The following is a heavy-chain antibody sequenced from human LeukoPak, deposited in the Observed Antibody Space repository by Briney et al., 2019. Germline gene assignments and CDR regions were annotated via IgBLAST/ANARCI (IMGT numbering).Heavy chain of an antibody. Sequence: PGGSLRLSCGASGFTFSNYGMLWVRQAPGKGLEWVAFIRYDGNNKLYADSMKGRFTISRDNSKNTLYLHINSLRAEDTAVYYCAKAATYYYDSSGHLAAWGQGTLVTVSS. CDR1: GFTFSNYG. V-gene: IGHV3-30*02. CDR3: AKAATYYYDSSGHLAA. CDR2: IRYDGNNK. J-gene: IGHJ5*02. D-gene: IGHD3-22*01.